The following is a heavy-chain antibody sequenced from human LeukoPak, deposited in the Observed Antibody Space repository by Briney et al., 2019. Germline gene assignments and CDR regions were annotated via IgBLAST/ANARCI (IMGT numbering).Heavy chain of an antibody. CDR2: IIPLFDTP. D-gene: IGHD5-18*01. V-gene: IGHV1-69*13. CDR3: AGIQLWLSD. CDR1: GGTFSTFG. J-gene: IGHJ4*02. Sequence: SVKVSCKASGGTFSTFGISWVRQAPGQGLEWMGGIIPLFDTPRYAQKFQGRATITADESTSTAYLELTSLRSEDTAMYYCAGIQLWLSDWGQGTLVTVSS.